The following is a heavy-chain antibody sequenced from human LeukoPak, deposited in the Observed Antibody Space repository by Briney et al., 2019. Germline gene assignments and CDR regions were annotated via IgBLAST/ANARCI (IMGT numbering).Heavy chain of an antibody. Sequence: GGSLRLSCAASGFTFSNAWMNWVRQAPGKGLEWVSYISGSGTTIYYADSVKGRFTISRDNAKNSLYLQMSNLRAEDTAVYFCARGGGLDVWGQGATVTVSS. CDR3: ARGGGLDV. V-gene: IGHV3-48*04. CDR1: GFTFSNAW. CDR2: ISGSGTTI. J-gene: IGHJ6*02. D-gene: IGHD3-16*01.